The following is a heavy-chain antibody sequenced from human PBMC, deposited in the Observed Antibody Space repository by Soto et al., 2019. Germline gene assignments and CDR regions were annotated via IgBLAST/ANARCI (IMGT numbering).Heavy chain of an antibody. CDR2: ISYDGSNK. CDR3: ARGGYGWGHFLDY. Sequence: QVQLVESGGGVVQPGRSLRLSCAASRFTFSTYAMHWVRQAPGKGLEWVAVISYDGSNKYYADSVKGRFTISRDNSKNTLSLQMNSLRAEDTAVYYCARGGYGWGHFLDYWGQGSLVTVSS. J-gene: IGHJ4*02. D-gene: IGHD3-16*01. V-gene: IGHV3-30*04. CDR1: RFTFSTYA.